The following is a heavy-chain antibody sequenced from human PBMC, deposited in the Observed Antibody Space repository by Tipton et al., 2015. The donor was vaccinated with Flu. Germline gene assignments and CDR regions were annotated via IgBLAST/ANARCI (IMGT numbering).Heavy chain of an antibody. J-gene: IGHJ4*02. D-gene: IGHD4-11*01. Sequence: LRLSCTVSGGSISSSSYYWGWIRQPPGKGLEWIGSIYYSGSTYYNPSLKSRVTISVDTSKNQFSLKLSSVTAADTAVYYCARGGRTTVTPDYWGQGTLVTVSS. CDR1: GGSISSSSYY. CDR3: ARGGRTTVTPDY. CDR2: IYYSGST. V-gene: IGHV4-39*01.